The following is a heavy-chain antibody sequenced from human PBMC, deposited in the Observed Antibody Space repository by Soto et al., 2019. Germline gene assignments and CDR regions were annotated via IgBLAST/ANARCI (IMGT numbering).Heavy chain of an antibody. J-gene: IGHJ6*02. CDR3: AKSRQQLGYYYGMDV. Sequence: EVQLLESGGGLVQPGGSLRLSCAASGFTFSSYAMSWVRQAPGKGLEWVSAISGSGGSTYYADSVKGRFTISRDNSKKTLYLQMNSLRAEDTAVYYCAKSRQQLGYYYGMDVWGQGTTVTVSS. V-gene: IGHV3-23*01. CDR1: GFTFSSYA. D-gene: IGHD6-6*01. CDR2: ISGSGGST.